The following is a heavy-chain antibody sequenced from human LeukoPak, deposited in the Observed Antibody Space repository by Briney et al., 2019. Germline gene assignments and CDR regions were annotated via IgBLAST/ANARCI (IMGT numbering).Heavy chain of an antibody. CDR2: IYHTGST. Sequence: SETLSLTCTVSGYSISSGYYWGWIRQPPGKGLEWIGSIYHTGSTYRNASLESRVSISVDTSKNQFSLKLSSMTAADTALYYCATYDNTGYYFAYWGQGSPVTVSS. D-gene: IGHD3-22*01. CDR3: ATYDNTGYYFAY. V-gene: IGHV4-38-2*02. CDR1: GYSISSGYY. J-gene: IGHJ4*02.